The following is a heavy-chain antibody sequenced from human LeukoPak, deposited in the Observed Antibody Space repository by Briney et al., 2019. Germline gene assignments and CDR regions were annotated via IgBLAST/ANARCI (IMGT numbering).Heavy chain of an antibody. CDR2: IYSGGST. CDR3: ASAGDYGEPY. Sequence: GGSLRLSCAASGFTFSNYAMSWVRQAPGKGLEWVSLIYSGGSTYYADSVKGRFTISRDNSKNTLYLQMNSLRAEDTAVYYCASAGDYGEPYWGQGTLVTVSS. D-gene: IGHD4-17*01. V-gene: IGHV3-23*03. J-gene: IGHJ4*02. CDR1: GFTFSNYA.